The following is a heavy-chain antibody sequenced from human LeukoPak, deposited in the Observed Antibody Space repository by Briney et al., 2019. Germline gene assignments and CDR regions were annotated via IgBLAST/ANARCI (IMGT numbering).Heavy chain of an antibody. J-gene: IGHJ4*02. D-gene: IGHD1-14*01. V-gene: IGHV3-74*01. Sequence: GGSLRLSCAASGFTFSTAWMHWVRQAPGKGLVWVSRINEDGSTTSYADSVKGRFTISRDNAKNTLYLQMNGLRDEDTAVYYCARGGLEPVDYWGQGTLVTVSS. CDR3: ARGGLEPVDY. CDR2: INEDGSTT. CDR1: GFTFSTAW.